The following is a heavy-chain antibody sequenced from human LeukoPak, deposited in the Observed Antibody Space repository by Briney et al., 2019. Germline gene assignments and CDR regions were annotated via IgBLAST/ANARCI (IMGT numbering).Heavy chain of an antibody. D-gene: IGHD5-18*01. J-gene: IGHJ4*02. CDR3: ARDTYNYGSSAYYFDY. V-gene: IGHV4-39*07. Sequence: PSEALSLTCTVSGASISSNHYFWGWVRQPPGKGLEWIGSISYSGTTYYNASLKSRVTMSVDTSKNQFSLKLSSVTAADTAVYYCARDTYNYGSSAYYFDYWGQGTLVTVSS. CDR2: ISYSGTT. CDR1: GASISSNHYF.